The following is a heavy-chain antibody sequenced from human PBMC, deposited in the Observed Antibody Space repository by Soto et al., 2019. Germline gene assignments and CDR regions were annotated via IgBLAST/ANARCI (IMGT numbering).Heavy chain of an antibody. CDR3: ATSYGDYADY. V-gene: IGHV4-34*01. Sequence: SETLSLTCAVYGGSFSGYYWSWIRQPPGKGLEWIGEINHSGSTNYNPSLKSRVTISVDTSKNQFSLKLSSVTAADTAVYYCATSYGDYADYWGQGTLVTVSS. J-gene: IGHJ4*02. CDR1: GGSFSGYY. CDR2: INHSGST. D-gene: IGHD4-17*01.